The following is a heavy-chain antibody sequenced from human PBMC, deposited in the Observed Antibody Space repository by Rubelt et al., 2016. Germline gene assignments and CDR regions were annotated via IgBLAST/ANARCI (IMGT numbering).Heavy chain of an antibody. CDR2: INPNSGGT. CDR1: GYTFTGYY. CDR3: ARFAIGGHSSGYLFDY. V-gene: IGHV1-2*02. J-gene: IGHJ4*02. Sequence: QVQLVQSGAEVKKPGASVKVSCKASGYTFTGYYMHWVRQAPGQGLEWMGWINPNSGGTNYAKEFQGRVTMTRDTSISTAYMGLSRLRSDDTAVYYCARFAIGGHSSGYLFDYWGQGTLVTVSS. D-gene: IGHD3-22*01.